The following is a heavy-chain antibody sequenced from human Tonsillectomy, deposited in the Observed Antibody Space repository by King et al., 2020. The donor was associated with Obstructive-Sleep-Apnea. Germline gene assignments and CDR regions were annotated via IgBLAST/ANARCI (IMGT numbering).Heavy chain of an antibody. V-gene: IGHV4-4*07. CDR3: ARGFLYFDWYQRVQRGGRRAFDI. J-gene: IGHJ3*02. D-gene: IGHD3-9*01. CDR2: IYTSGST. CDR1: GGSISSYY. Sequence: QLQESGPGLVKPSETLSLTCTVSGGSISSYYWSWIRQPAGKGLEWIGRIYTSGSTNYNPSLKSRVTMSVDTSKNQFSLKLSSVTAADTAVYYCARGFLYFDWYQRVQRGGRRAFDIWGQGTMVTVSS.